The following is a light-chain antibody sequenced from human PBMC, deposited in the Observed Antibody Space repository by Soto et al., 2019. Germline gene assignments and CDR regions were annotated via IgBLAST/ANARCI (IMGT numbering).Light chain of an antibody. V-gene: IGKV3-20*01. J-gene: IGKJ3*01. CDR3: HQYWNSPGFT. CDR2: GAS. CDR1: QTVSGSY. Sequence: VMSLSPATVSVNQGARGTLSCRASQTVSGSYVAWYQQKPGQAPRLLIYGASSRATGIPDRFSGSGSGTDFTLTISRLVPEDVAVYYCHQYWNSPGFTFGAGTKVDI.